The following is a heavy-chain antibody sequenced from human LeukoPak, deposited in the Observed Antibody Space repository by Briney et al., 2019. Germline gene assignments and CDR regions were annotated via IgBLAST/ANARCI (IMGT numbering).Heavy chain of an antibody. CDR3: ASPSKGIVGAPRPHDAFDI. CDR2: INPSGGST. CDR1: GYTFTSYY. Sequence: GASVKVSCKASGYTFTSYYMHWVRQAPGQGLEWMGIINPSGGSTSYAQKFQGGVTMTRDTSTSTVYMELSSLRSEDTAVYYCASPSKGIVGAPRPHDAFDIWGQGTMVTVSS. V-gene: IGHV1-46*01. J-gene: IGHJ3*02. D-gene: IGHD1-26*01.